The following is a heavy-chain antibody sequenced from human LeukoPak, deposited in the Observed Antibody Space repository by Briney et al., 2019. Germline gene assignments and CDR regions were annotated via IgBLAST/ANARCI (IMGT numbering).Heavy chain of an antibody. D-gene: IGHD3-16*02. J-gene: IGHJ4*02. CDR1: GFTITNYW. V-gene: IGHV5-51*01. CDR2: ISPGDSDT. CDR3: ERGYSLTPGY. Sequence: AESLKRSCRASGFTITNYWISNGRQMPGKGLEWVGIISPGDSDTRNSPPFQGQVTISADKSISTAYLQWSSLKASDTAMYYCERGYSLTPGYWGQGTLVTVSS.